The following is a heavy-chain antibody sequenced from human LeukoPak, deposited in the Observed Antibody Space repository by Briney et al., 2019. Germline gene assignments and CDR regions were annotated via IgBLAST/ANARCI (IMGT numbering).Heavy chain of an antibody. D-gene: IGHD6-19*01. CDR1: GFTFSSCA. J-gene: IGHJ4*02. V-gene: IGHV3-23*01. CDR3: AYWGAVGDFDY. Sequence: GGSLRLSCAASGFTFSSCAMSWVRQAPGKGLEWVSAISGSGGSTYYADSVKGRFTISRDNSKNTLYLQMNSLRAEDTAVYYCAYWGAVGDFDYWGQGTLVTVSS. CDR2: ISGSGGST.